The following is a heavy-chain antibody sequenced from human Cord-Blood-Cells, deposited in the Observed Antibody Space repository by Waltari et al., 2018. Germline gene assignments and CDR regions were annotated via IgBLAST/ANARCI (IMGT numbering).Heavy chain of an antibody. CDR2: FDPEDGET. Sequence: QAQRVQSGAEVKKPGASVKVSCKVSDYTLTELSMHWVRQAPGKGLEWMGGFDPEDGETSYAQKCQGRVTMTEDTSTDTAYMELSSLRSEDTAVYYCATSRYCSSTSCYAFDIWGQGTMVTVSS. D-gene: IGHD2-2*01. V-gene: IGHV1-24*01. CDR3: ATSRYCSSTSCYAFDI. CDR1: DYTLTELS. J-gene: IGHJ3*02.